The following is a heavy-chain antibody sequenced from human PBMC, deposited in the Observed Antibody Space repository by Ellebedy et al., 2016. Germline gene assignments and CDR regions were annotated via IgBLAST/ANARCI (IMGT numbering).Heavy chain of an antibody. J-gene: IGHJ5*02. CDR3: AKGSDILVLPAAISIDP. V-gene: IGHV3-30*18. Sequence: GGSLRLXXAASGFPFSTYGMHWVRQSPGKGLEWVALVSNDGNIIHYHDSVKGRFTISRDNSKNTLYLQMNSLRAEDTAIYYCAKGSDILVLPAAISIDPWGQGTLVSVSS. CDR1: GFPFSTYG. CDR2: VSNDGNII. D-gene: IGHD2-2*02.